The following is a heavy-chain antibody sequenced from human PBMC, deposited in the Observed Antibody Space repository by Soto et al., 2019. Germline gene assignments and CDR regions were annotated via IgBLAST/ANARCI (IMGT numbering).Heavy chain of an antibody. D-gene: IGHD2-15*01. CDR1: GFSLSTSGVG. CDR2: IYWDDDK. J-gene: IGHJ4*02. Sequence: QITLKASGPTLVKPTQTLTLTCTLPGFSLSTSGVGVGWIRKPPGKALEWLALIYWDDDKRYSPSLKSRLTVTKDTSKSQGAIAMTIMDPVDTATDYCAPSSGRCRSFDYCGQGTLVTVSS. CDR3: APSSGRCRSFDY. V-gene: IGHV2-5*02.